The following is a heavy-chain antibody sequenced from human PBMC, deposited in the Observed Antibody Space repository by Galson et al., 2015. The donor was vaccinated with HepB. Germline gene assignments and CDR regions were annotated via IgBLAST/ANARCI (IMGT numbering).Heavy chain of an antibody. Sequence: SVKVSCKVSGYTLTELSMHWVRQTPGKGLEWMGGFDPEDGETIYAQKFQGRVTMTEDTSTDTAYMELSSLRSEDTAVYYCATGVVVAATPIDWGQGTLVTVSS. V-gene: IGHV1-24*01. D-gene: IGHD2-15*01. CDR1: GYTLTELS. CDR3: ATGVVVAATPID. CDR2: FDPEDGET. J-gene: IGHJ4*02.